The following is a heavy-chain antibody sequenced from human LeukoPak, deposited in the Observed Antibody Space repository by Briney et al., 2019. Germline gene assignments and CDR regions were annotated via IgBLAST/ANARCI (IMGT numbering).Heavy chain of an antibody. D-gene: IGHD3-10*01. V-gene: IGHV3-23*01. CDR2: ISGSGGST. J-gene: IGHJ6*03. Sequence: PGGSLRLSCAASGFTFSSYAMSWVRQAPGKGLEWASAISGSGGSTYYADSVKGRFTISRDNSKNTLYLQMNSLRAEDTAVYYCAKGALLWFGDLFYYYYYYMDVWGKGTTVTVSS. CDR3: AKGALLWFGDLFYYYYYYMDV. CDR1: GFTFSSYA.